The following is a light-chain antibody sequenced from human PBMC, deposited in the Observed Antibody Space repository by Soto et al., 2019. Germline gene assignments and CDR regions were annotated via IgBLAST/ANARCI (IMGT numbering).Light chain of an antibody. CDR1: SSNIGAGYD. CDR3: AVWDNSLNGVA. Sequence: QSVLTQPPSVSGAPGQRVTISCTGSSSNIGAGYDVHWYQQRPGTAPKLLIFGNINRPSGVPDRFSGSKSGTSASLTITGLRSEDEADYYCAVWDNSLNGVAFGGGTKLTVL. V-gene: IGLV1-40*01. CDR2: GNI. J-gene: IGLJ2*01.